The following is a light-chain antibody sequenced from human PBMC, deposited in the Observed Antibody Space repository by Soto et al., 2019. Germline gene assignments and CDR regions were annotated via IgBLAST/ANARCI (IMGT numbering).Light chain of an antibody. CDR2: TAS. CDR1: QGISSW. J-gene: IGKJ4*01. V-gene: IGKV1-12*01. CDR3: QQANSFAIS. Sequence: DIQMTQSPSSVSASVGDRVTITCRASQGISSWLAWYQQKPGKGPNFLMIHTASSLQSRVQSRFSSSGNGRDFTLTIRSLKPADFATYDCQQANSFAISFGVGTKVEIK.